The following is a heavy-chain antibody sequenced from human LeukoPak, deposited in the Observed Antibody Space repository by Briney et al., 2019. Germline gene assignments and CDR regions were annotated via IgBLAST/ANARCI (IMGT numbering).Heavy chain of an antibody. CDR1: GFTFGDYA. CDR3: TRDHAYYDFWGGYQDY. D-gene: IGHD3-3*01. Sequence: GGSLRLSRTASGFTFGDYALSWVRQAPGKGLEWVGFIRSKAYSGTTEYAASVKGRFTISRDDSKSIAYLQMNSLKTEDTAVYYCTRDHAYYDFWGGYQDYWGQGTLVTVSS. CDR2: IRSKAYSGTT. J-gene: IGHJ4*02. V-gene: IGHV3-49*04.